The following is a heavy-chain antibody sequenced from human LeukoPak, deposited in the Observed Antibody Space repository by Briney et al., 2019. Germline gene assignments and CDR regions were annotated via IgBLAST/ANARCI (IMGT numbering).Heavy chain of an antibody. CDR3: ARGRFLDAFDI. D-gene: IGHD3-3*01. CDR1: GGSISSYY. Sequence: SETLSLTCTVSGGSISSYYWSWIRQSPGKGLEWIGYVYYSGSTTYNPSLKSRVIISVDTSKNQFSLKLSSVTAADTAVYYCARGRFLDAFDIWGQGTMVTVSS. J-gene: IGHJ3*02. V-gene: IGHV4-59*01. CDR2: VYYSGST.